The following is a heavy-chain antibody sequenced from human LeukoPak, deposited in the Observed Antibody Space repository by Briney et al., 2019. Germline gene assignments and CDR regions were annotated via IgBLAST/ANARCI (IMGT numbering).Heavy chain of an antibody. CDR1: GFTFSNYN. CDR3: AELGITMIGGV. CDR2: ITSTSSYI. D-gene: IGHD3-10*02. Sequence: GGSLRLSCAASGFTFSNYNMNWVRQAPGKGLEWVSSITSTSSYIYYADSVKGRFTISRDNAKNSLYLQMNSLRAEDTAVYYCAELGITMIGGVWGKGTTVTISS. J-gene: IGHJ6*04. V-gene: IGHV3-21*01.